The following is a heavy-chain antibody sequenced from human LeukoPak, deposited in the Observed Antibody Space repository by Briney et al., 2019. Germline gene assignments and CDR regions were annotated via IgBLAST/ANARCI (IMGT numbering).Heavy chain of an antibody. CDR2: IYHSGSA. D-gene: IGHD3-16*01. CDR1: GYSISSGYY. J-gene: IGHJ3*02. Sequence: PSETLSLTCTVSGYSISSGYYWGWIRQPPGKGLEWIGSIYHSGSAYYNPSLKSRVTILVDTSKNQFSLKVSSVTAADTAVYYCARGGRYAAFDIWGQGTMVTVSS. CDR3: ARGGRYAAFDI. V-gene: IGHV4-38-2*02.